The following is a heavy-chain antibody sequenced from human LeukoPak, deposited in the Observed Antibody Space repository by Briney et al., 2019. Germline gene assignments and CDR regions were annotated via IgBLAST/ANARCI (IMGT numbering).Heavy chain of an antibody. D-gene: IGHD3-10*01. Sequence: GGSLRLSCAASGFTFDDYAMHWVRQAPGKGLEWVSGINWNGGSTGYADSVKGRFTISRDNAKNSLYLQMNSLRAEDTALYHCARVKSVWFGESQGAFDIWGQGTMVTASS. CDR3: ARVKSVWFGESQGAFDI. CDR1: GFTFDDYA. J-gene: IGHJ3*02. V-gene: IGHV3-20*01. CDR2: INWNGGST.